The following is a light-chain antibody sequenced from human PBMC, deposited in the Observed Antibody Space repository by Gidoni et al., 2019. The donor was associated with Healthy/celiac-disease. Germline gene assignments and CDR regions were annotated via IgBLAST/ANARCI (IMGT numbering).Light chain of an antibody. Sequence: EIVLTKSPGTLSLSPGERATISCRASQSVSSSYLAWYHQTPGQAPRLLIYGASSRTTGIPDRFSGSGSGTNFTLTISRLEPKDFALYYCQQYGSSPRTFVQGTKLEIK. J-gene: IGKJ2*02. CDR2: GAS. CDR3: QQYGSSPRT. V-gene: IGKV3-20*01. CDR1: QSVSSSY.